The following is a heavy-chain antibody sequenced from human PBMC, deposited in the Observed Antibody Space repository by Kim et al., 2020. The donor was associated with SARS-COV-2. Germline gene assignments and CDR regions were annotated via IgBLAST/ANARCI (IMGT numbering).Heavy chain of an antibody. CDR3: ARVGYDYVWGSYRDYYYYYGMDV. Sequence: GGSLRLSCAASGFTFSDYYMSWIRQVPGKGLEWVSYISSSYTNYADSVKGRFTISRDNAKNSLYLQMNSLRAEDTAVYYCARVGYDYVWGSYRDYYYYYGMDVWGQGTTVTVSS. CDR2: ISSSYT. D-gene: IGHD3-16*02. J-gene: IGHJ6*02. V-gene: IGHV3-11*05. CDR1: GFTFSDYY.